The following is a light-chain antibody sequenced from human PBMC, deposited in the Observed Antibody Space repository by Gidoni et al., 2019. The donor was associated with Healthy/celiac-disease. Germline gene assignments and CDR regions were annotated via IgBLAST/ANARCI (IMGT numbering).Light chain of an antibody. J-gene: IGKJ1*01. V-gene: IGKV3-20*01. Sequence: EFVLTQSPGPLSLSPGERATLSCRASQSVSSSYLAWYQQKPGQAPRLLIYGASSRATGIPDRFSGSGSGTDFTLTISRLEPEDFAVYYCQQYGSSPQTFGQGTKVEIK. CDR2: GAS. CDR1: QSVSSSY. CDR3: QQYGSSPQT.